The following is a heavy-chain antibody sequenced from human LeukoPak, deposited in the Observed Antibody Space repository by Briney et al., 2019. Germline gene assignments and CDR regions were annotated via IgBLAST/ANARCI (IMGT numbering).Heavy chain of an antibody. CDR1: GGSISSGDYY. J-gene: IGHJ4*02. V-gene: IGHV4-30-4*08. Sequence: SQTLSLTCTLSGGSISSGDYYWSWIRQPPGKGLEWIGYIYYSGSTYYNPSLKSRVTISVDTSKNQFSLKLSSVTAADTAVYNCARWGIAVAFDYWGQGTLVTVSS. CDR2: IYYSGST. D-gene: IGHD6-19*01. CDR3: ARWGIAVAFDY.